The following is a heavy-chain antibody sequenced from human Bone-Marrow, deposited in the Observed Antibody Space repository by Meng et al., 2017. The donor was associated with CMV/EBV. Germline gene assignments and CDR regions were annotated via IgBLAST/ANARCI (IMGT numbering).Heavy chain of an antibody. CDR2: INPNSGGT. V-gene: IGHV1-2*02. D-gene: IGHD3-3*01. J-gene: IGHJ3*02. Sequence: ASVKVSCKASGYTFTSYDINWVRQAPGQGLEWMGWINPNSGGTNYAQKFQGRVTMTRDTSISTAYMELSSLRSEDTAVYYCASGNLNRITIFGVAYDAFDIWGQGTMVTVSS. CDR3: ASGNLNRITIFGVAYDAFDI. CDR1: GYTFTSYD.